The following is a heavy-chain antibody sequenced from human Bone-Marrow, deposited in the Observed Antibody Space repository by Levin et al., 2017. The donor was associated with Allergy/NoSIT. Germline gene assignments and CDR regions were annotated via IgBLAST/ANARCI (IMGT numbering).Heavy chain of an antibody. CDR2: INPNSGGT. Sequence: ASVKVSCKASGYTFTGYYMHWVRQAPGQGLEWMGWINPNSGGTNYAQKFQGRVTMTRDTSISTAYMELSRLRSDDTAVYYCARDSYSNYYGSGSYSFQHWGQGTLVTVSS. J-gene: IGHJ1*01. CDR1: GYTFTGYY. V-gene: IGHV1-2*02. D-gene: IGHD3-10*01. CDR3: ARDSYSNYYGSGSYSFQH.